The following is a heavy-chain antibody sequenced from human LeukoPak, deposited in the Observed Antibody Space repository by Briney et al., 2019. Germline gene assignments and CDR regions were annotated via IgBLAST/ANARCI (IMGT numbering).Heavy chain of an antibody. D-gene: IGHD3-10*01. Sequence: ASVKVSCKVSGYTLTELSMHWVRQAPGKGLEWMGGFDPEDGEAIYAQKFQGRVTMTEDTSTDTACMELSSLRSEDTAVYYCTRWFGELYAPYYFDYWGQGTLVTVSS. J-gene: IGHJ4*02. CDR3: TRWFGELYAPYYFDY. V-gene: IGHV1-24*01. CDR1: GYTLTELS. CDR2: FDPEDGEA.